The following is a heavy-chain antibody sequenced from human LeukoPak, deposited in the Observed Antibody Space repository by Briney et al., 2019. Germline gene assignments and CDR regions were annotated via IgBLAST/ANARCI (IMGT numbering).Heavy chain of an antibody. Sequence: GGSLRLSCAASGFTVSGNVMNWVRQAPGKGLEWVSVIYNSGNRYYTDSIKGRFTISRDSSKNTLFLQMNSLRVEDTAVYYCARSGLATYFDYWGQGTLVTVSS. J-gene: IGHJ4*02. D-gene: IGHD3-10*01. CDR2: IYNSGNR. V-gene: IGHV3-66*01. CDR1: GFTVSGNV. CDR3: ARSGLATYFDY.